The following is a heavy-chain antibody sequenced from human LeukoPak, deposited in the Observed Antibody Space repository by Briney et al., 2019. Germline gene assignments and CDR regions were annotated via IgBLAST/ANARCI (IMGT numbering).Heavy chain of an antibody. D-gene: IGHD2-15*01. V-gene: IGHV1-18*01. CDR3: ARAPHCCGWYCYSSWFHP. Sequence: GASVKVSCKASGYTFTSYGISWVRQAPGQGLEWMGWISAYNGNTNYAQKLQGRVTMTTDTSTSTAYMELRSLRSDDAAVYYCARAPHCCGWYCYSSWFHPWGQGTLVTGSS. J-gene: IGHJ5*01. CDR1: GYTFTSYG. CDR2: ISAYNGNT.